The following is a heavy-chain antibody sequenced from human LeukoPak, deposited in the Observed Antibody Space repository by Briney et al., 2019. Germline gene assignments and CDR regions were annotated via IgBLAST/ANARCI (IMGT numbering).Heavy chain of an antibody. CDR2: ISSSGSTI. V-gene: IGHV3-11*04. Sequence: GGSLRLSCAASGFTFSDYYMSWICQAPGKGLEGVSYISSSGSTIYYADSVKGRFTISRDNAKNSLYLQMNSLRAEDTAVYYCARDHVLFDTDAFDIWGQGTMVTVSS. J-gene: IGHJ3*02. CDR3: ARDHVLFDTDAFDI. D-gene: IGHD2-2*02. CDR1: GFTFSDYY.